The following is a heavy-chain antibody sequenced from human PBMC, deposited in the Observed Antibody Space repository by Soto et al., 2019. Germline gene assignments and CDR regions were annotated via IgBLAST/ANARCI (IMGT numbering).Heavy chain of an antibody. CDR1: GFNFRNHA. CDR2: ISRSGDIT. CDR3: VKDWSGEKCPCMDV. V-gene: IGHV3-23*01. D-gene: IGHD3-3*01. J-gene: IGHJ6*02. Sequence: EVQLLESGGGLVQPGGSLRLSCEASGFNFRNHAMTWVRQAPGKGPEWGSSISRSGDITYYVDSVKGRFIISRDNSNNTLYLQMNGLSAEDAAIYYCVKDWSGEKCPCMDVWGQGTTVTVS.